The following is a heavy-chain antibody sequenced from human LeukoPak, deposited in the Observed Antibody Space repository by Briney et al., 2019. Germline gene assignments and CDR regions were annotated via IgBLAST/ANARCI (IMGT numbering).Heavy chain of an antibody. D-gene: IGHD5-12*01. J-gene: IGHJ6*03. CDR1: GFTFITYN. V-gene: IGHV3-21*01. CDR3: AREHSGYDFPGRDYYYMDV. CDR2: ISSTSSSYR. Sequence: MTGGSLRLSCAASGFTFITYNMNWVRQAPGKGLEWVSSISSTSSSYRYYADSVKGRFTISRDNAKNSLYLQMNSLRAEDTAVYYCAREHSGYDFPGRDYYYMDVWGKGTTVTVSS.